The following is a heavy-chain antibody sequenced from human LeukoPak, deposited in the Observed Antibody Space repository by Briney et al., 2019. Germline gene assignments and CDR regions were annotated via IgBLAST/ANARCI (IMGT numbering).Heavy chain of an antibody. J-gene: IGHJ4*02. V-gene: IGHV3-30*02. CDR1: GFTFTGYG. CDR3: AKDLLLRQFVLDF. Sequence: GGSLRLSCVASGFTFTGYGMHWVLQAPGRGLEWVAFTLYDGSSQYYADSLRGRFTISRDNSKNTLFLQMNNVTHDDTAVYYCAKDLLLRQFVLDFWGQGTPVTVSS. CDR2: TLYDGSSQ. D-gene: IGHD5-24*01.